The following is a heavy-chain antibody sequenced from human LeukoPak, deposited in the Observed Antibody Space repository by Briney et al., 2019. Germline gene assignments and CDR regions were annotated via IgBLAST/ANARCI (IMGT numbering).Heavy chain of an antibody. J-gene: IGHJ6*03. CDR1: GYTFTSHY. V-gene: IGHV1-46*01. Sequence: GASVKVSCKASGYTFTSHYIHWVRQAPGQGLEWMGIINPSGGSTSYAQKFQGRVTMTRNTSISTAYMELSSLRSEDTAVYYCARGPRYSGYTISYYYYMDVWGKGTTVTISS. CDR2: INPSGGST. D-gene: IGHD5-12*01. CDR3: ARGPRYSGYTISYYYYMDV.